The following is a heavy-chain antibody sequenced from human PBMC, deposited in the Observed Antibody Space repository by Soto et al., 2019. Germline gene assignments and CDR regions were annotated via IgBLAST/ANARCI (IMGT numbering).Heavy chain of an antibody. D-gene: IGHD3-9*01. Sequence: QVQLQQWGAGLLKPSETLSLTCAVYGGSFSGYYWSWIRQPPGKGLEWIGEINHSGSTNYNPSLKLRCTIAVDTSKNQFSLKLSSVTAADTAVYYCARGSGYYDILTGYYDDYWGQGTLVTVSS. V-gene: IGHV4-34*01. CDR3: ARGSGYYDILTGYYDDY. CDR1: GGSFSGYY. J-gene: IGHJ4*02. CDR2: INHSGST.